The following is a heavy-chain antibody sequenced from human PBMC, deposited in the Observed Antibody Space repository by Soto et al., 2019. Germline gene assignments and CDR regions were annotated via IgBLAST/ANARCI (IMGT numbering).Heavy chain of an antibody. V-gene: IGHV3-66*01. CDR3: ARDVRDSSGHPVYSFDY. D-gene: IGHD3-22*01. CDR2: IFSGGNT. Sequence: EVQLVESGGGLVQPGGSLRLSCAASGFTVSSNYMSWVRQAPGKGLEWVSVIFSGGNTYYADSVKGRFTISRDNSNNMLYLQMKSVRAEETAVYYCARDVRDSSGHPVYSFDYWGQGTLVTVPS. J-gene: IGHJ4*02. CDR1: GFTVSSNY.